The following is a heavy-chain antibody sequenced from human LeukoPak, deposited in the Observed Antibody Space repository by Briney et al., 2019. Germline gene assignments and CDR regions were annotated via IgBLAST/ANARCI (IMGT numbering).Heavy chain of an antibody. CDR2: ISGSGSST. D-gene: IGHD5-12*01. J-gene: IGHJ5*02. CDR1: GFAFNNFA. V-gene: IGHV3-23*01. Sequence: GGSLRLSCAASGFAFNNFAMTWARQAPGKGLEWVSTISGSGSSTYYEDSVKGRFNISRDNSKNTLYLQMNSLRAEDTAVYFCAKEVGYDLLYNLFDPWGQGTLVTVSS. CDR3: AKEVGYDLLYNLFDP.